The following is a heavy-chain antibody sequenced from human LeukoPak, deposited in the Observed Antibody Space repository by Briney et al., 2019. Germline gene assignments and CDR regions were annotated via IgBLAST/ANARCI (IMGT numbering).Heavy chain of an antibody. J-gene: IGHJ4*02. CDR2: VNPNSGGS. CDR3: ARALPIALVRGIIGY. Sequence: ASVKVSCKGSGYTFRVYYIHWVRQAPGQGLEWIGRVNPNSGGSNSAQNFQSRVTMTRDTSTSTVYMELSRLASDETAVYYCARALPIALVRGIIGYWGQGTLVTVSS. V-gene: IGHV1-2*02. D-gene: IGHD3-10*01. CDR1: GYTFRVYY.